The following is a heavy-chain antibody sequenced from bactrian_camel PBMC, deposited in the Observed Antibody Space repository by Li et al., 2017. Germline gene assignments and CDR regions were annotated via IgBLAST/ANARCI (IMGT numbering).Heavy chain of an antibody. Sequence: QVQLVESGGGLVQPGGSLRLSCAASGFTFSTTSMFWVRQAPGKGLEYVTAIDSGGGSYYPDSVKGRFTISRDNAKNAVYLQMNNLNTEDTAVYYCAARGSIRRTHLERWGPGTQVTVS. CDR1: GFTFSTTS. V-gene: IGHV3S1*01. CDR3: AARGSIRRTHLER. J-gene: IGHJ2*01. D-gene: IGHD2*01. CDR2: IDSGGGS.